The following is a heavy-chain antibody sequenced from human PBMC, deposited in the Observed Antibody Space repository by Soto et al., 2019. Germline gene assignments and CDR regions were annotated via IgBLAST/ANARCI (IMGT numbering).Heavy chain of an antibody. CDR2: IYHSGST. Sequence: SETLSLTCAFSSDSISSSTWWSWVRQPPGRGLEWIGEIYHSGSTNYNPSLKSRVTFSVDKSKHQFSLNLSSVTAADTAVYYCASSPGSLAGDYWGLGTLVTVSS. D-gene: IGHD2-15*01. CDR3: ASSPGSLAGDY. J-gene: IGHJ4*02. CDR1: SDSISSSTW. V-gene: IGHV4-4*02.